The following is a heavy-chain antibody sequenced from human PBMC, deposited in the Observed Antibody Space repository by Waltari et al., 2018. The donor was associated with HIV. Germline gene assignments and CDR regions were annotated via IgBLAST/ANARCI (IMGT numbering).Heavy chain of an antibody. D-gene: IGHD7-27*01. CDR1: GGSISSYY. CDR2: IYTSEST. J-gene: IGHJ5*02. CDR3: ARAYLGWSSNWFDP. V-gene: IGHV4-4*07. Sequence: QVQLQESGPGLVKPSETLSLTCTVSGGSISSYYWSWIRQPAGKGLEWIGRIYTSESTNYNHSLKSRVTMSVDTSKNQFSLKLSSVTAADTAVYYCARAYLGWSSNWFDPWGQGTLVTVSS.